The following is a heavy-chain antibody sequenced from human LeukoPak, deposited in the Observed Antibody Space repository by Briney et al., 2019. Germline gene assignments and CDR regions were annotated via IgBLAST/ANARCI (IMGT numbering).Heavy chain of an antibody. CDR2: IKSDGITI. J-gene: IGHJ4*02. V-gene: IGHV3-74*01. CDR3: LRDLNWSLDQ. D-gene: IGHD1-20*01. Sequence: PGGSLRLSFAASGFTFSNYMMHWVRQAPGKGLVWVSRIKSDGITITYADSVKGRFTISRDNAKNTLYLQMNSLRAEDTAVYYCLRDLNWSLDQWGQGTLVTVSS. CDR1: GFTFSNYM.